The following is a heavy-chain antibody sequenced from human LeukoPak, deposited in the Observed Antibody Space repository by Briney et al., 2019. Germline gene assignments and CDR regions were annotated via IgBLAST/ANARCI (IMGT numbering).Heavy chain of an antibody. Sequence: GGSLRLSCAASGFTFSNYGLSWVRQAPGKGLEWVSGITGSGGSTYYADSVKGRFTISRDNSKNTLYLQVNSLRAEDTAVYYCARAYYDSSKGFDYWGQGTLVTVSS. V-gene: IGHV3-23*01. J-gene: IGHJ4*02. D-gene: IGHD3-22*01. CDR1: GFTFSNYG. CDR2: ITGSGGST. CDR3: ARAYYDSSKGFDY.